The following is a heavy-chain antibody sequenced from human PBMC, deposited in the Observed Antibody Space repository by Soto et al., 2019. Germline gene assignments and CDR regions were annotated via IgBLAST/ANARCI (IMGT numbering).Heavy chain of an antibody. D-gene: IGHD3-10*01. CDR1: GYTFTSYA. J-gene: IGHJ4*02. V-gene: IGHV1-3*01. Sequence: GASVKVSCKASGYTFTSYAMHWVRQAPGQRLEWMGWINAGNGNTKYSQKFQGRVTITRDTSASTAYMELSSLRSEDTAVYYCARDSYYYGSGSYYLYWGQGTLVTAPQ. CDR3: ARDSYYYGSGSYYLY. CDR2: INAGNGNT.